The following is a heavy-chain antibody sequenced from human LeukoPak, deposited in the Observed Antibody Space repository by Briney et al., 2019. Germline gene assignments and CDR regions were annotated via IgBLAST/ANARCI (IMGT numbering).Heavy chain of an antibody. J-gene: IGHJ5*02. CDR1: GGSFSGYY. CDR2: INHSGST. D-gene: IGHD6-19*01. Sequence: PSETLSLTCAVYGGSFSGYYWSWIRQPPGKGLEWIGEINHSGSTNYNPSLKSRVTISVDTSKNQFSLKLSSVTAADTAVYYCARDAVAASNNWFDPWGQGTLVTVSS. V-gene: IGHV4-34*01. CDR3: ARDAVAASNNWFDP.